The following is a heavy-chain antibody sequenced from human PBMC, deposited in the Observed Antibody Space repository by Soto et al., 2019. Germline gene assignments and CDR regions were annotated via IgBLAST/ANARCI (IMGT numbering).Heavy chain of an antibody. D-gene: IGHD2-2*02. CDR1: GGSVSTGSYY. J-gene: IGHJ5*02. CDR2: IYYSGST. Sequence: QVHLQESGPGLVKPSETLSLTCTVSGGSVSTGSYYWTWIRQPPGKGLEWIGHIYYSGSTNYNPTLXRXFTISRDTSSNQFSLKLSSVTAADTAVYYCAREYHPWGQGTLVTVSS. CDR3: AREYHP. V-gene: IGHV4-61*01.